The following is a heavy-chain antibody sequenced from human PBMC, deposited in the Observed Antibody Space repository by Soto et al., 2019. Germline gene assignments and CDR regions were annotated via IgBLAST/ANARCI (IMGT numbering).Heavy chain of an antibody. D-gene: IGHD2-15*01. J-gene: IGHJ4*02. Sequence: QVQLVESRGGVVQPGRSLRLSCAASGFTFTNYAMYWVRQAPGKGLVWMGYVSYDGAHKFYADSVKGRFTISRDNSKNTLFLQMNSLRAEDTAVYYCAREGEYCSGGSCTYFAYWGQGTLVTVSS. V-gene: IGHV3-30-3*01. CDR3: AREGEYCSGGSCTYFAY. CDR1: GFTFTNYA. CDR2: VSYDGAHK.